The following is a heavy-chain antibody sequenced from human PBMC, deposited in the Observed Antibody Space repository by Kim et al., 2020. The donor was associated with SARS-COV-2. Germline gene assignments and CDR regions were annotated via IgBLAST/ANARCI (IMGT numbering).Heavy chain of an antibody. Sequence: GGSLRLSCAASGFTFSTYAMSWVRQAPGKGLECVSTLSNSGATTYYADSVRCRFTISRDNSNNTFFLQMNSLRAADTALSYCSKIQGPRCFFFDVW. J-gene: IGHJ6*01. V-gene: IGHV3-23*01. CDR3: SKIQGPRCFFFDV. CDR2: LSNSGATT. CDR1: GFTFSTYA. D-gene: IGHD2-15*01.